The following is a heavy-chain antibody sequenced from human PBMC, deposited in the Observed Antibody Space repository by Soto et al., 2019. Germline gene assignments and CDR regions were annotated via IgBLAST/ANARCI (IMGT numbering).Heavy chain of an antibody. J-gene: IGHJ4*02. CDR3: ANQVATGH. D-gene: IGHD2-15*01. Sequence: QVQLVESGGGVVLPGTSLRLSCAASGFTFSRSGMHWVRQAPGKGLEWVAVISYDGNTKYYADSVKGRFTISRDNSKNTLYLQMTSLRVEDTAVYYCANQVATGHWGQGTLVTVSS. CDR1: GFTFSRSG. CDR2: ISYDGNTK. V-gene: IGHV3-30*18.